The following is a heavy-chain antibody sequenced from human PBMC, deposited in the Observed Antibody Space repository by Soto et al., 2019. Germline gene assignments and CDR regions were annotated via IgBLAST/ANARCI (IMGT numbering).Heavy chain of an antibody. D-gene: IGHD3-10*01. CDR1: GYTFTSYY. CDR2: INPSGGST. Sequence: ASVKVSCKASGYTFTSYYMHWVRQAPGQGLEWMGIINPSGGSTSYAQKFQGRVTMTRDTSTSTVYMELSSLRSEDTAVSYCARAYYYGSGSYTRFDPWGQGTLVTVSS. V-gene: IGHV1-46*03. J-gene: IGHJ5*02. CDR3: ARAYYYGSGSYTRFDP.